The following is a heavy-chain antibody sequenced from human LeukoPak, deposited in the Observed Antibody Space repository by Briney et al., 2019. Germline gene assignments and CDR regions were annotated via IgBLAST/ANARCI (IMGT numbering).Heavy chain of an antibody. CDR2: ISGSSSTI. D-gene: IGHD2-15*01. CDR3: ARMVCGGGSCYRTGYFDY. Sequence: GGSLRLSCAASGFTFSRYSMNWVRQAPGKGLEWVSYISGSSSTIYYADSVKGRFTISRDNAKNSLYLQMNSLRAEDTAVYYCARMVCGGGSCYRTGYFDYWGQGTLVTVSS. CDR1: GFTFSRYS. J-gene: IGHJ4*02. V-gene: IGHV3-48*04.